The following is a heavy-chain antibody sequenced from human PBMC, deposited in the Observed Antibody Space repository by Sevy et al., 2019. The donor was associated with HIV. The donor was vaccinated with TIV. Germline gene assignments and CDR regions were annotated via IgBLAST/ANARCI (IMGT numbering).Heavy chain of an antibody. CDR1: GFTFSSYG. CDR2: IWYDGNNQ. Sequence: GGSLRLSCAASGFTFSSYGMHWVRQAPGKGLEWVAVIWYDGNNQYYADSVKGGFTISRDNSKNTLYLQMNSLRPEDTAVYYCARDQHHVGWPLDYWGQGTLVTVSS. J-gene: IGHJ4*02. CDR3: ARDQHHVGWPLDY. D-gene: IGHD6-13*01. V-gene: IGHV3-33*01.